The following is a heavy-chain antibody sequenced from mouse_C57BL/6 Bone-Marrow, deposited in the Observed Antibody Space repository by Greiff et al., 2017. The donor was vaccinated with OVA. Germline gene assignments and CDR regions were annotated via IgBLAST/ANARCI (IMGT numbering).Heavy chain of an antibody. CDR1: GFTFSSYG. Sequence: EVQVVESGGDLVKPGGSLKLSCAASGFTFSSYGMSWVRQTPDKRLEWVATISSGGSYTYYPDSVKGRFTISRDNAKNTLYLQMSSLKSEDTAMYYCARFITTVVPYYFDYWGQGTTLTVSS. D-gene: IGHD1-1*01. CDR2: ISSGGSYT. CDR3: ARFITTVVPYYFDY. J-gene: IGHJ2*01. V-gene: IGHV5-6*01.